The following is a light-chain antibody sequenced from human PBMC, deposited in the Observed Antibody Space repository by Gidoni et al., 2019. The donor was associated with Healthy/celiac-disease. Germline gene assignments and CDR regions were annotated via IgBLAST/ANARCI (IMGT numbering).Light chain of an antibody. Sequence: SYELTQPPAVSVSPGPTARITCSGDALPKQYAYWYRQKPGQAPVLVIYNDSEMPSGIPERFSGSSSGTTFTFTISGVQAEDEADYYCQSADSSGSSVFGGGTKLTVL. CDR1: ALPKQY. CDR2: NDS. J-gene: IGLJ3*02. V-gene: IGLV3-25*03. CDR3: QSADSSGSSV.